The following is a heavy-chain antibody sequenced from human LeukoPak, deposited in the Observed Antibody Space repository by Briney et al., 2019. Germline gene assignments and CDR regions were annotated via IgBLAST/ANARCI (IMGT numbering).Heavy chain of an antibody. CDR3: ASSSGWFGYYYMDV. D-gene: IGHD6-19*01. Sequence: SSETLSLTCTVSGGSISSYYWSWIRQPPGKGLEWIGYIYYSGSTNYNPSLKSRVTISVGTSKNQFSLKLSSVTAADTAVYYCASSSGWFGYYYMDVWGKGTTVTISS. V-gene: IGHV4-59*01. CDR2: IYYSGST. J-gene: IGHJ6*03. CDR1: GGSISSYY.